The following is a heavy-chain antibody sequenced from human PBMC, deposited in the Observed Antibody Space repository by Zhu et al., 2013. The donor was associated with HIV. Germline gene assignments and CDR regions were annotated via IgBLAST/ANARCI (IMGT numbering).Heavy chain of an antibody. J-gene: IGHJ4*02. CDR2: ISGYNGNT. CDR1: GYTFTKFG. Sequence: QVQLVQSGGEVKKPGASVKVSCKASGYTFTKFGVSWVRQAPGLGLEWMGWISGYNGNTNYAQRLQGRVSMTTDTSTSIAYMELRSLRPDETAVYYCARENSSVVGLCVPWGQGT. D-gene: IGHD3-22*01. V-gene: IGHV1-18*01. CDR3: ARENSSVVGLCVP.